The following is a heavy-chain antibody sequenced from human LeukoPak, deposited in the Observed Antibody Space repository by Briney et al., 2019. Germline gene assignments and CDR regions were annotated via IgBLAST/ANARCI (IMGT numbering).Heavy chain of an antibody. Sequence: PSGTLSLTCTVSGGSISSYYWSWIRQPPGKGLEWIGYIYYSGSTNYNPSLKSRVTISLDTSKNQFSLKLSSVTAADTAVYYCARTPGGYPYNWFDPWGQGTLVTVSS. CDR2: IYYSGST. CDR3: ARTPGGYPYNWFDP. CDR1: GGSISSYY. D-gene: IGHD6-25*01. V-gene: IGHV4-59*01. J-gene: IGHJ5*02.